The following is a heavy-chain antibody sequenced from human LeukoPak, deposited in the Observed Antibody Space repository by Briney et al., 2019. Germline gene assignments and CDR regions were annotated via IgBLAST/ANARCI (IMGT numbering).Heavy chain of an antibody. CDR2: ISSNGGSV. Sequence: GGSLRLSCSASGXTFSNYAMHWVRQAPGKGLEHVSAISSNGGSVYYADSVKGRFTISRDNSKNTLYLQMSSLRAGDTAVFYCVKDDRGRGVMVSYYFDYWGQGTLVTVSS. CDR3: VKDDRGRGVMVSYYFDY. V-gene: IGHV3-64D*06. D-gene: IGHD3-10*01. CDR1: GXTFSNYA. J-gene: IGHJ4*02.